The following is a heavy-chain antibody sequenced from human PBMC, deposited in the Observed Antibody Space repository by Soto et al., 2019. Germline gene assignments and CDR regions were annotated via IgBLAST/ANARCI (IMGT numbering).Heavy chain of an antibody. V-gene: IGHV3-23*01. Sequence: EVQVLESGGGLVQPGGSLRLSCAASGFTFSSYAMSWVRQAPGKGLEWVSAISGSGGSTYYADSVKGRFTISRDNSKNTLYLQMNSLRADDTAVYYCAKCAWYYYYMDVWGKGATVTVSS. CDR3: AKCAWYYYYMDV. CDR2: ISGSGGST. CDR1: GFTFSSYA. J-gene: IGHJ6*03.